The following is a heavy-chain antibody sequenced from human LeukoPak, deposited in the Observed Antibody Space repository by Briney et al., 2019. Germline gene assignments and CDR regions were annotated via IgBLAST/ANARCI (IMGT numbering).Heavy chain of an antibody. J-gene: IGHJ4*02. Sequence: ASVKVSCKASGYTFTTYHTYWVRQAPGQGLEWMGIINPNGGSTSHAQKFQGRVTMTRDTSTSTVYMELNSLTSEDTAVYYCARKPLNDYGAHFEYWGQGTLVTVSS. D-gene: IGHD4-17*01. V-gene: IGHV1-46*01. CDR2: INPNGGST. CDR3: ARKPLNDYGAHFEY. CDR1: GYTFTTYH.